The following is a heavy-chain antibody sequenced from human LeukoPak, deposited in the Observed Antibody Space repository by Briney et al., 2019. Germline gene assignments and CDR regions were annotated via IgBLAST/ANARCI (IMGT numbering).Heavy chain of an antibody. CDR3: ARTDIVATSWFAP. J-gene: IGHJ5*02. D-gene: IGHD5-12*01. Sequence: ASVTVSCKASGYTFTGYYMHWVRQAPGQGLEWMGWINPNSGGTNYAQKFQGRVTMTRDTSISTAYMELSRLRSDDTAVYYCARTDIVATSWFAPWGQGTLVTVSS. CDR1: GYTFTGYY. V-gene: IGHV1-2*02. CDR2: INPNSGGT.